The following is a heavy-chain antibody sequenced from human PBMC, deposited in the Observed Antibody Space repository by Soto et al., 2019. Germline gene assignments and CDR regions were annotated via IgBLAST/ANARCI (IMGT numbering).Heavy chain of an antibody. CDR1: GFTFSSYE. D-gene: IGHD3-10*01. CDR2: ISSSGSTI. CDR3: ARIRMYYYGSGSYDISPDMDV. V-gene: IGHV3-48*03. J-gene: IGHJ6*02. Sequence: GSLRLSCAASGFTFSSYEMNWVRQAPGKGLEWVSYISSSGSTIYYADSVKGRFTISRDNAKSSLYLQMNSLRAEDTAVYYCARIRMYYYGSGSYDISPDMDVWGQGTTVTVSS.